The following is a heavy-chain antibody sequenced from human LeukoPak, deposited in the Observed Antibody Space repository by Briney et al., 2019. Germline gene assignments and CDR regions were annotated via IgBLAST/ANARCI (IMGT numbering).Heavy chain of an antibody. CDR3: ASFGYGDYRYYFDY. CDR1: GYTFTSYD. D-gene: IGHD4-17*01. Sequence: ASVKVSCKASGYTFTSYDINWVRQATGQGLEWMGWMNTNSGNTGYAQKFQGRVTMTRNTSIRKDYMELSSLRSEDTAVYYCASFGYGDYRYYFDYWGQGTLVTVSS. J-gene: IGHJ4*01. CDR2: MNTNSGNT. V-gene: IGHV1-8*01.